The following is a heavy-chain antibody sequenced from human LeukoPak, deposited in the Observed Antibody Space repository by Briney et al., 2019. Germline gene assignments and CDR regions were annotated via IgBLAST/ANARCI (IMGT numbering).Heavy chain of an antibody. V-gene: IGHV4-34*01. D-gene: IGHD6-19*01. J-gene: IGHJ3*02. CDR3: ARDHPMVGVAGPGSRAFDI. Sequence: SETLSLTCAVYGGSFSGYYWSWIRQPPGKGLEWIGEINHSGSTNYNPSLKSRVTISVDTSKNQFSLKLSSVTAADTAVYYCARDHPMVGVAGPGSRAFDIWGQGTMVTVSS. CDR1: GGSFSGYY. CDR2: INHSGST.